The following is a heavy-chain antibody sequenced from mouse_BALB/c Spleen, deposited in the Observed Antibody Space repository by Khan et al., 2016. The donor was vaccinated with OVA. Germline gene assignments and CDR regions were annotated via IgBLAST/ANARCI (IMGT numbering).Heavy chain of an antibody. J-gene: IGHJ2*02. V-gene: IGHV3-1*02. CDR3: ARVYGGDFDY. Sequence: VQLQQSGPGLAKPSPSLSLTCTVSGYSITSGYGWYWIRQSPGNNLEWRGFIPYSGNTKYNHSLKSQSSITPDTSKNQFFLQLNSVTTEDTAAYYCARVYGGDFDYWGQGTSLTVSS. CDR2: IPYSGNT. CDR1: GYSITSGYG. D-gene: IGHD1-1*01.